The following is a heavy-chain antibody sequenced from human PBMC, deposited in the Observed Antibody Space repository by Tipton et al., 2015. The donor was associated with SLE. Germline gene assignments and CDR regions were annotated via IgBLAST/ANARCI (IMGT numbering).Heavy chain of an antibody. Sequence: SLRLSCGTSGFTFSSCGMHWVRQPPGKGLEWMGIIWYDGSTRFYADSVKGRFTISRDNSKNTLYLQMNSLRVEHTAVYYCAREVYRGTGHSPGFDYWGQGTRVTVSS. D-gene: IGHD3/OR15-3a*01. CDR2: IWYDGSTR. J-gene: IGHJ4*02. V-gene: IGHV3-33*01. CDR1: GFTFSSCG. CDR3: AREVYRGTGHSPGFDY.